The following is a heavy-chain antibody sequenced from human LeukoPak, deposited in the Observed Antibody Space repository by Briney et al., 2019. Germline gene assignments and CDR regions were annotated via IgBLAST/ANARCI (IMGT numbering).Heavy chain of an antibody. J-gene: IGHJ3*02. Sequence: SETLSLTCAVYGGSFSGYYWSWIRQPPGKGLEWIGYIYYTGSTNYNPSLKSRVTISVDTSKIHFSLKLNSVTAADTAVYYCARDRGYSYGYAFDIWGQGTMVTVSS. D-gene: IGHD5-18*01. V-gene: IGHV4-59*01. CDR3: ARDRGYSYGYAFDI. CDR2: IYYTGST. CDR1: GGSFSGYY.